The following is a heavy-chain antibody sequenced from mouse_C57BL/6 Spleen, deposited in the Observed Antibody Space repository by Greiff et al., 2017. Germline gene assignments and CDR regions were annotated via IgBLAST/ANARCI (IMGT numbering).Heavy chain of an antibody. V-gene: IGHV14-4*01. CDR2: IDPENGDT. J-gene: IGHJ3*01. CDR3: TTPGSSLFAY. Sequence: EVQLQQSGAELVRPGASVKLSCTASGFNIKDDYMHWVKQRPEQGLEWIGWIDPENGDTEYASKFQGKATITADTSSNTAYLQRSSLTSEDTAVYYCTTPGSSLFAYWGQGTLVTVSA. CDR1: GFNIKDDY. D-gene: IGHD1-1*01.